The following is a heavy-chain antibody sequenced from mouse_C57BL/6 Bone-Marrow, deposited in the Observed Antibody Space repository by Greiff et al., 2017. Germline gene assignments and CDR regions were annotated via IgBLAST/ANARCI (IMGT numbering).Heavy chain of an antibody. CDR3: ARRVYYYGSSSSWFAY. Sequence: EVKVVESGGDLVKPGGSLKLSCAASGFTFSSYGMSWVRQTPDKRLEWVATISSGGSYTYYPDSVKGRFTISRDNAKNTLYLQMSSLKSEDTAMYYCARRVYYYGSSSSWFAYWGQGTLVTVSA. J-gene: IGHJ3*01. CDR2: ISSGGSYT. D-gene: IGHD1-1*01. CDR1: GFTFSSYG. V-gene: IGHV5-6*02.